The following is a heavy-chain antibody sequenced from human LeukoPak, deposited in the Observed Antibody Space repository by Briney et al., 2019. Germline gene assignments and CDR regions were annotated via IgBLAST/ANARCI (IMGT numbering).Heavy chain of an antibody. J-gene: IGHJ4*02. CDR1: GFTFSSYS. V-gene: IGHV3-21*01. CDR2: ISSSSSYI. D-gene: IGHD6-19*01. CDR3: ARGISSGWYVGPRYFDY. Sequence: GGSLRLSGAASGFTFSSYSMNWGGQAPGKGLEWGSSISSSSSYIYYADSVKGRFTISRDNAKNSLYLQMNSLSAEDTAVYYCARGISSGWYVGPRYFDYWGQGTLVTVSS.